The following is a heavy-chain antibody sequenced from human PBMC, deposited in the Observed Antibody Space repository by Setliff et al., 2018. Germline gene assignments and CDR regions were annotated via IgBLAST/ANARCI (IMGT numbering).Heavy chain of an antibody. CDR2: VHYDGVNK. D-gene: IGHD5-12*01. J-gene: IGHJ4*02. CDR3: AKDRRERVATIADS. V-gene: IGHV3-30*02. CDR1: GFTFSTYY. Sequence: PGGSLRLSCAASGFTFSTYYMHWVRQPPGKGLEWVAFVHYDGVNKHYRDSVKGRFTISRENSKNTVDLQMNSLKTEDAAIYYCAKDRRERVATIADSWGQGTLVTVSS.